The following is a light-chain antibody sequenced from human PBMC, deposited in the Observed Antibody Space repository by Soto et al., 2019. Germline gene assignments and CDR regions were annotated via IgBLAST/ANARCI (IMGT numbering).Light chain of an antibody. CDR3: QQYSSYSPMYT. Sequence: DIQMTQSPSTLSASVGDRVIITCRASQSISSWLPWYQQKPGKAPKLLIYKASTLESGVPSRFSGSRSGTEFTLSISSLQPDDFATYYCQQYSSYSPMYTFGQGTRLEIK. CDR2: KAS. CDR1: QSISSW. J-gene: IGKJ2*01. V-gene: IGKV1-5*03.